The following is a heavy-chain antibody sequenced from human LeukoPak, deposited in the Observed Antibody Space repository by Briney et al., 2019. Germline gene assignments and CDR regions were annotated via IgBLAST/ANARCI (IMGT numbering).Heavy chain of an antibody. CDR3: ARRVAGTYYYGMDV. D-gene: IGHD6-19*01. CDR1: GGSISSYY. CDR2: IYYSGST. Sequence: PSETLSLTCTVSGGSISSYYWCWIRQPPGKGLEWIGYIYYSGSTNYNPSLKSRVTISVDTSKNQFSLKLSSVTAADTAVYYCARRVAGTYYYGMDVWGQGTTVTVSS. J-gene: IGHJ6*02. V-gene: IGHV4-59*08.